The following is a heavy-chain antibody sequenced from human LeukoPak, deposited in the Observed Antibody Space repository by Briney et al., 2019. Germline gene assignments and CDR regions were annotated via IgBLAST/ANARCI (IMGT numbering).Heavy chain of an antibody. Sequence: ASVKVSCKASGYTFTGYYMHWVRQAPGQGLEWMGWINPNSGGTNYAQKFQGRVTMTRDTSISTAYMELSRLRSDDTAVYYCAKQRGYCSGGSCYSYGFDPWGQGTLVTVSS. J-gene: IGHJ5*02. CDR3: AKQRGYCSGGSCYSYGFDP. CDR2: INPNSGGT. V-gene: IGHV1-2*02. D-gene: IGHD2-15*01. CDR1: GYTFTGYY.